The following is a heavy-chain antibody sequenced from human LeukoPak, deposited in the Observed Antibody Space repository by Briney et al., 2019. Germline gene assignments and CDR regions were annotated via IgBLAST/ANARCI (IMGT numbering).Heavy chain of an antibody. CDR3: ARDRFLRGRKRNWFDP. Sequence: ASVKVSCKASGYTFTSYYMHWVRQAPGQGLEWMGIINPSGGSTSYAQKFQGRVTMTRGKSTSTVYMELSSLRSEDTAVYYCARDRFLRGRKRNWFDPWGQGTLVTVSS. CDR1: GYTFTSYY. D-gene: IGHD5-12*01. CDR2: INPSGGST. J-gene: IGHJ5*02. V-gene: IGHV1-46*01.